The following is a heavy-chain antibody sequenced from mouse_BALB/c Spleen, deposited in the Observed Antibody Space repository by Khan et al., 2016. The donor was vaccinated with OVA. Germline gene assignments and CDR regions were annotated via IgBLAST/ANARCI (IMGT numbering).Heavy chain of an antibody. J-gene: IGHJ2*01. V-gene: IGHV3-2*02. Sequence: EVQLQESGPGLVKPSQSPSLICTVTGYSITSDYAWNWIRQFPGNKLEWMGFISYSGNTKYNPSLKSRISIIRDTSKNQFFLLLNSVTTEDTATYCCAGVYGGDFDYWGHGTTLTVSS. CDR1: GYSITSDYA. D-gene: IGHD1-1*02. CDR3: AGVYGGDFDY. CDR2: ISYSGNT.